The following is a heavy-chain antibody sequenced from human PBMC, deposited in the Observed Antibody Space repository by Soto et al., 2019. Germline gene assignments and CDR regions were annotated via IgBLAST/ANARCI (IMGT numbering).Heavy chain of an antibody. CDR3: ARGYCSSTSCQYYLDF. D-gene: IGHD2-2*01. CDR1: GYTFSGYA. Sequence: ASVKVSCKASGYTFSGYAIHWVRQAPGQRLEWMGWINGGNGDTKYSQKFQGRVTITRDTSASTAYMGLTSLRSEDTAIYHCARGYCSSTSCQYYLDFWGQGTPVTVSS. J-gene: IGHJ4*02. CDR2: INGGNGDT. V-gene: IGHV1-3*01.